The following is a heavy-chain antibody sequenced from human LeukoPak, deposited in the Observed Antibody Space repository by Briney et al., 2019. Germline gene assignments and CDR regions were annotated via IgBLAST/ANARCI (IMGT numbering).Heavy chain of an antibody. V-gene: IGHV1-18*01. Sequence: ASVKVSCKASGYTFTSYGIIWVRQAPGQGLEWMGCISAYNSNTNYAQKPQGSVTMTTDTSTSTAYMELRSLRSDDTAVYYCARDLGDFWSGYYSFDPWGQGTLVTVSS. CDR1: GYTFTSYG. CDR3: ARDLGDFWSGYYSFDP. D-gene: IGHD3-3*01. CDR2: ISAYNSNT. J-gene: IGHJ5*02.